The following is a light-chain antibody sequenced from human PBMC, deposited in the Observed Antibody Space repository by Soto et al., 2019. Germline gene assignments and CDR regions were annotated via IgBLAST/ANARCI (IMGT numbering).Light chain of an antibody. CDR2: WAS. CDR3: QQYYSTPSEVT. CDR1: QSVLYSSNNKNY. J-gene: IGKJ5*01. Sequence: DIVMTQSPDSLAVSLGERATINCKSSQSVLYSSNNKNYLAWYQQKPGQPPKLLIYWASTRESGVPDRFSGSGSGTDFTLTISALQAEDVVVYYCQQYYSTPSEVTFGQGTRLEIK. V-gene: IGKV4-1*01.